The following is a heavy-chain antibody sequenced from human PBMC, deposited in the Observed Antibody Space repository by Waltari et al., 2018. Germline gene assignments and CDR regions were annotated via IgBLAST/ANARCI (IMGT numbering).Heavy chain of an antibody. CDR1: GFALRMYS. V-gene: IGHV3-7*03. Sequence: EVYLAESGGGLVQPGGSLRLYCAAPGFALRMYSMAWVRQAPGKGLEWVANIRFDGTGQYYLDSVAGRFTISRDNAKNSLYLQMDRLRDDDTAVYYCARGSADLVRFWDSWGQGTLVTVSS. CDR2: IRFDGTGQ. D-gene: IGHD3-10*01. CDR3: ARGSADLVRFWDS. J-gene: IGHJ4*02.